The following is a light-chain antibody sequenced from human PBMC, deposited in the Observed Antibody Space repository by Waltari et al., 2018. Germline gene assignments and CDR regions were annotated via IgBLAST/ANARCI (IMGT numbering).Light chain of an antibody. J-gene: IGLJ3*02. CDR2: EVS. CDR1: SSDVGGYNS. CDR3: SSYTSSNTWV. V-gene: IGLV2-14*01. Sequence: QSALTQPASVSGSPGQSITISCTGTSSDVGGYNSVSWCQQHPGKAPKLIIYEVSNRPSGVSNRCSGSKSDNTASLTIFGLQAEDEADYYCSSYTSSNTWVFGGGTKLTVL.